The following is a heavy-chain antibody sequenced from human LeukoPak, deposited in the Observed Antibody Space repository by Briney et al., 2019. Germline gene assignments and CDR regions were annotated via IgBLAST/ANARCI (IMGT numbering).Heavy chain of an antibody. D-gene: IGHD6-13*01. J-gene: IGHJ5*02. CDR3: ARVALIAAAGGNWFDP. Sequence: PGGSLRLSCAASGFTFSDYYMSWIRQAPGKGLEWVSYIGSSGSTIYYADSVKGRFTISRDNAKNSLYLQMNSLRAEDTAVYYCARVALIAAAGGNWFDPWGQGTLVTVSS. CDR1: GFTFSDYY. CDR2: IGSSGSTI. V-gene: IGHV3-11*01.